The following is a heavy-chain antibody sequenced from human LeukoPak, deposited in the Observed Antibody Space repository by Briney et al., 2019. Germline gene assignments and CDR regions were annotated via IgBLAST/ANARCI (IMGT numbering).Heavy chain of an antibody. CDR1: VYTFTSYD. D-gene: IGHD3-10*01. V-gene: IGHV1-8*03. J-gene: IGHJ5*02. CDR3: ARGLKYVGRGFDP. CDR2: MNPNSGNT. Sequence: SVKVSCKASVYTFTSYDIYCVRRATGPRVKWLGWMNPNSGNTGYAQKFQGRVTITRNTSISTAYMELSSLRSEDTAVYYCARGLKYVGRGFDPWGQGTLVTVSS.